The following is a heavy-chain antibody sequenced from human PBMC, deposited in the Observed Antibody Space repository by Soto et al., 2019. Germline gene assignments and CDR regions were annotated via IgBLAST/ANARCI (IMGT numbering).Heavy chain of an antibody. D-gene: IGHD2-2*02. Sequence: GGSLRLSCAASGFTFDDYAMHWVRQAPGKGLEWVSGISWNSGSIGYADSVKGRFTISRDNAKNSLYLQMNSLRAEDTALYYCAKSGGDCSSTSCHKSYYYYYMDVWGKGTTVTVSS. CDR3: AKSGGDCSSTSCHKSYYYYYMDV. V-gene: IGHV3-9*01. CDR2: ISWNSGSI. CDR1: GFTFDDYA. J-gene: IGHJ6*03.